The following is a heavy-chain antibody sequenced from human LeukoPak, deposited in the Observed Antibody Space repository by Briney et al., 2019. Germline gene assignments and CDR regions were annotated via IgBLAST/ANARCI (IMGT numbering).Heavy chain of an antibody. CDR2: ISTSSNYI. D-gene: IGHD3-10*01. V-gene: IGHV3-21*01. CDR1: GFTFSSYS. CDR3: ASAVDYYGSGSGNWFDS. Sequence: GGSLRLSCAASGFTFSSYSMNWVRQPPGKGLEWVSSISTSSNYIYYADAMRDRFTISRDNGKNSLYMLMNSLRAEDTAVYYCASAVDYYGSGSGNWFDSWGQGTLVTVSS. J-gene: IGHJ5*01.